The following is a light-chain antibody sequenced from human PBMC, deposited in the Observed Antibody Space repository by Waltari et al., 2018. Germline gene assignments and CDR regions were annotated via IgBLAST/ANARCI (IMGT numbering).Light chain of an antibody. Sequence: QLVLTQSPSASASLGASVKLTCTLDSGHSTNIVAWLQQHPEKGPRYLMKVNSDGSHTKGDGIPDRFSGSSSGAERYLTSSSVQSEDEADYSCETGGHGTWVFGGGTKLTVL. J-gene: IGLJ3*02. CDR2: VNSDGSH. CDR3: ETGGHGTWV. V-gene: IGLV4-69*02. CDR1: SGHSTNI.